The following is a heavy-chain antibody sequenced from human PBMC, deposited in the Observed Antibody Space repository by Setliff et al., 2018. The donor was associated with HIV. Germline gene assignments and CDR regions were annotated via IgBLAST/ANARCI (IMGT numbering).Heavy chain of an antibody. Sequence: PGGSLRLSCEASGFTFSVYGMHWVRQAPGKGPEWVAAISHDAVKTYYADAVRGRFIISRDNSKNTVYLQMNNLRVDDTAVYYCVRIGHGYSFANGFDPWGQGTPVTVSS. J-gene: IGHJ5*02. V-gene: IGHV3-30*19. CDR2: ISHDAVKT. D-gene: IGHD5-18*01. CDR3: VRIGHGYSFANGFDP. CDR1: GFTFSVYG.